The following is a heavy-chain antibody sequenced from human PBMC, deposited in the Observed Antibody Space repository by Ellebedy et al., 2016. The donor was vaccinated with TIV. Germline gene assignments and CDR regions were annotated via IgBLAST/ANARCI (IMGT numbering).Heavy chain of an antibody. V-gene: IGHV3-7*01. D-gene: IGHD4-17*01. CDR3: AREGAYADYSRASFPFDP. J-gene: IGHJ5*02. CDR1: GFSFRSYW. Sequence: GESLKISCAASGFSFRSYWMSWVRQAPGKGLEWVANIRTDGNEKNYVDSVKGRFTISRDNAKNSLYLQLNSLRGEDTAIYYCAREGAYADYSRASFPFDPWGQGILVTVSS. CDR2: IRTDGNEK.